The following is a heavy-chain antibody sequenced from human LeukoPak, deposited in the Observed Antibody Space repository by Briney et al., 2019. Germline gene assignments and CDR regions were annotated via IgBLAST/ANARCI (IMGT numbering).Heavy chain of an antibody. Sequence: PGGSLRLSCAASGFTFSSYPMSWVRQAPGKGLEWVSAISGSGGSTYYADSVKGRFTISRDNSKNTLYLQMNSLRAEDTAVYYCAKHAAVVVVIASDYWGQGTLVTVSS. CDR2: ISGSGGST. D-gene: IGHD3-22*01. CDR3: AKHAAVVVVIASDY. CDR1: GFTFSSYP. J-gene: IGHJ4*02. V-gene: IGHV3-23*01.